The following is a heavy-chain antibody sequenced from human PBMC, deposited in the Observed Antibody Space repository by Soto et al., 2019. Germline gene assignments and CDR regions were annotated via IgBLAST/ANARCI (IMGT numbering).Heavy chain of an antibody. CDR3: ASEQGPVAGGPFDY. V-gene: IGHV4-4*02. J-gene: IGHJ4*02. CDR2: IYHSGST. CDR1: SGSISSSNW. Sequence: QVQLQESGPGLVKPSGTLSLTCAVSSGSISSSNWWSWVRQPPGKGLEWIGEIYHSGSTNYNPSLKSRVTISGDKSKNQFSRKLSSVTAAYTAVYYCASEQGPVAGGPFDYWGQGTLVTVSS. D-gene: IGHD6-19*01.